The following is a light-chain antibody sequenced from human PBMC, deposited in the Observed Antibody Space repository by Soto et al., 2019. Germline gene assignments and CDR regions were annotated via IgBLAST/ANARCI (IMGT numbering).Light chain of an antibody. CDR2: EVF. J-gene: IGLJ1*01. CDR1: STDVGEYNY. V-gene: IGLV2-8*01. CDR3: SSYTSSSTL. Sequence: QSALTQPPSASGSPGQSVTISCTGTSTDVGEYNYVSWYQHHPGKAPKLLIYEVFRRPSGVPDRFSGSKSGNTASLTISGLQAEDEADYYCSSYTSSSTLFGTGTKLTVL.